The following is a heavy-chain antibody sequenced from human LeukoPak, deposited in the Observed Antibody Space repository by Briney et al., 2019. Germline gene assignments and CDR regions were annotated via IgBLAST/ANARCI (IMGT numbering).Heavy chain of an antibody. CDR3: ARVATTTNPPQRPFDY. V-gene: IGHV4-38-2*01. J-gene: IGHJ4*02. Sequence: PSETLSLTCAVSGYSISSGYYWGWIRQPPGKGLEWIGSIYYSGSTYYNPPLKSRFTISVDTSKNQFSRKLSSVTAADTAVYYCARVATTTNPPQRPFDYWGQGTLVTVSS. D-gene: IGHD5-12*01. CDR2: IYYSGST. CDR1: GYSISSGYY.